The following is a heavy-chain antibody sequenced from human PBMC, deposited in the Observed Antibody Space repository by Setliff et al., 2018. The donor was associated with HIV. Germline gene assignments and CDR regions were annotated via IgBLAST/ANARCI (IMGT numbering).Heavy chain of an antibody. D-gene: IGHD3-22*01. CDR3: ARDRLTYYFDY. CDR2: MHTSGNT. J-gene: IGHJ4*02. V-gene: IGHV4-4*07. Sequence: PSETLSLTCTSSGDSISGYYWSWIRQPAGKGLEWIGRMHTSGNTNYNPSLKSRVTMSVDTSKNQFSLKLSSVTAADTAVYHCARDRLTYYFDYWGQGILVTVSS. CDR1: GDSISGYY.